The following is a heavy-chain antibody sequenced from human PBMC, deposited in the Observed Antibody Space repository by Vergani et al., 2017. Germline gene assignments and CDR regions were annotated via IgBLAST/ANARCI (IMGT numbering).Heavy chain of an antibody. CDR1: GVTFSSYA. J-gene: IGHJ5*02. CDR2: IIPILGIA. D-gene: IGHD2/OR15-2a*01. Sequence: QVQLVQSGAEVKKPGSSVKVSCKASGVTFSSYAISWVRQAPGQGLEWMGRIIPILGIANYAQKCQGRVTITADKSTSTAYMELSSLRAEVTAVYYCAKDLESANWFDPWGQGTLVTVSS. CDR3: AKDLESANWFDP. V-gene: IGHV1-69*04.